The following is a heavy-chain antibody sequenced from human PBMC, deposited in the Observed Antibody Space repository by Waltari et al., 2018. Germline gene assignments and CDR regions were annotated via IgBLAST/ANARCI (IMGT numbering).Heavy chain of an antibody. CDR3: ARIIVATINWFDP. CDR2: IYHSGST. Sequence: QVQLQESGPGLEKPSETLSLTCAVSGYSISSGYYWGWIRQPPGKGLEWIGSIYHSGSTYYNPSLKSRVTISVDTSKNQFSLKLSSVTAADTAVYYCARIIVATINWFDPWGQGTLVTVSS. J-gene: IGHJ5*02. D-gene: IGHD5-12*01. CDR1: GYSISSGYY. V-gene: IGHV4-38-2*01.